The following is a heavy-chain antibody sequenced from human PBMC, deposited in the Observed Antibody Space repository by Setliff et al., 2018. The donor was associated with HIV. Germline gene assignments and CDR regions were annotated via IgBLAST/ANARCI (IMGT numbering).Heavy chain of an antibody. J-gene: IGHJ4*02. V-gene: IGHV4-39*01. CDR1: GGSISSNSYF. CDR2: IYYSGTT. D-gene: IGHD3-3*01. Sequence: SETLSLTCSVSGGSISSNSYFWGWIRQPPGRGLEWIGTIYYSGTTYYNPSLKSRVTISVDTSKNHFSLKLSSVTAADTAVYCCARQPYYDFWSGYQDYWGQGTLVTVSS. CDR3: ARQPYYDFWSGYQDY.